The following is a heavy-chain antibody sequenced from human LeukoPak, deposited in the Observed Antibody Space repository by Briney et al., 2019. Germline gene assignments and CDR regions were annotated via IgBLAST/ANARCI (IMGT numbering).Heavy chain of an antibody. V-gene: IGHV4-31*03. Sequence: SQTLSLTCTVSGGSISSGGYYWSWIRQHPGKGLEWIGYIYYSGSTYYNPSLKSRVTISVDTSKNQFSLKLSSVTAADTAVYYCARDPTYYDFWSGYYTGLYLDYWGQGTLVTVSS. D-gene: IGHD3-3*01. CDR2: IYYSGST. CDR3: ARDPTYYDFWSGYYTGLYLDY. J-gene: IGHJ4*02. CDR1: GGSISSGGYY.